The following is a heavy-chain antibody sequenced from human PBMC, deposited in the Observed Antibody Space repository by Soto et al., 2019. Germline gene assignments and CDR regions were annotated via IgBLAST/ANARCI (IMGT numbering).Heavy chain of an antibody. Sequence: SETLSLTCAVYGGSFSGYYWSWIRQPPGKGLEWIGEINHSGSTNYNPSLKSRVTISVDTSKNQFSLKLSSVTAADTAVYYCARVGCSSTSCRGAYFDYWGQGTLVTVSS. CDR1: GGSFSGYY. V-gene: IGHV4-34*01. CDR3: ARVGCSSTSCRGAYFDY. D-gene: IGHD2-2*01. CDR2: INHSGST. J-gene: IGHJ4*02.